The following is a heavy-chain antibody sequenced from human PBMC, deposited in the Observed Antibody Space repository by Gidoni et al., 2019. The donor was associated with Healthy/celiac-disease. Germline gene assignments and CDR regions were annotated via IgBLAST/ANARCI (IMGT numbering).Heavy chain of an antibody. V-gene: IGHV1-46*01. D-gene: IGHD3-3*01. Sequence: VQLVHSGAEVKKHGASVKVSCKASGYTYTSYLTDWVRQPTGQGLEWMGIINPRCGSTSYAQKFQGRITMTRDTSTSTGNMELSSLRSEDTAVYYCARFDDSYYYGMDVWGQGTTVTVSS. J-gene: IGHJ6*02. CDR3: ARFDDSYYYGMDV. CDR2: INPRCGST. CDR1: GYTYTSYL.